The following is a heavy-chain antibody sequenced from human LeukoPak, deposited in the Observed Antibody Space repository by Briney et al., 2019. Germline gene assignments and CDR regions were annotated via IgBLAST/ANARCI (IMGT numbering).Heavy chain of an antibody. CDR1: GYTFTGYY. CDR2: INPNSGGT. Sequence: ASVKVSCKASGYTFTGYYMHWVRQAPGQGLEWMGWINPNSGGTNYAQKFQGRVTMTRDTSISTAYMELSRLRSDDTAVYYCARGVVPRLYYIGGPLDPWGQGTLVTVSS. J-gene: IGHJ5*02. D-gene: IGHD2-15*01. V-gene: IGHV1-2*02. CDR3: ARGVVPRLYYIGGPLDP.